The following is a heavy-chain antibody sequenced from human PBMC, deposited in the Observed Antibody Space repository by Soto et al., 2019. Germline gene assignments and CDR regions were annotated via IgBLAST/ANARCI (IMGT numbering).Heavy chain of an antibody. Sequence: SETLSLTCTVSGGSISSGGYYWSWIRQHPGKGLEWIGYIYYSGSTYYNPSLKSRVTISVDTSKNQFSLKLSSVTAADTAVYYCARDRYYDSSGYDYRGQGTLVTVSS. CDR3: ARDRYYDSSGYDY. CDR1: GGSISSGGYY. V-gene: IGHV4-31*03. D-gene: IGHD3-22*01. CDR2: IYYSGST. J-gene: IGHJ4*02.